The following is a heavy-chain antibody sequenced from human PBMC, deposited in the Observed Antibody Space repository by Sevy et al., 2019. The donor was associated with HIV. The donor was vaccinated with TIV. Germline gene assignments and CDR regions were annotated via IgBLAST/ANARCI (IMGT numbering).Heavy chain of an antibody. Sequence: GGSLRLSCAASGFTFSSYAMHWVRQAPGKGLEWVAVISYDGSNKYYADSVKGGFTISRDNSKNTLYLQMNSRRTEETAVYYCARQHCGGDCYPIKTGGFDIWGQGTMVTVSS. J-gene: IGHJ3*02. CDR2: ISYDGSNK. V-gene: IGHV3-30*04. D-gene: IGHD2-21*02. CDR1: GFTFSSYA. CDR3: ARQHCGGDCYPIKTGGFDI.